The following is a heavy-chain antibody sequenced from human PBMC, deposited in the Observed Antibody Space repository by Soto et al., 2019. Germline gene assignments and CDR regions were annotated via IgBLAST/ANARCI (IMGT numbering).Heavy chain of an antibody. CDR2: IYYSGST. CDR1: GRSISSYY. V-gene: IGHV4-59*01. Sequence: SETLSLTCTVSGRSISSYYWSWIRQPPGKGLERIGYIYYSGSTNYNPSLKSRVTISVDTSKNQFSLKLSSVTAADTAVYYCARGTDTAMDNYYYGMDVWGQGTTVTVSS. D-gene: IGHD5-18*01. CDR3: ARGTDTAMDNYYYGMDV. J-gene: IGHJ6*02.